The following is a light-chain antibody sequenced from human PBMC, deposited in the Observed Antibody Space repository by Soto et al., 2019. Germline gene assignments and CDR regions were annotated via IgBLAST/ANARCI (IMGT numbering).Light chain of an antibody. CDR3: CSYAGSSTWV. J-gene: IGLJ3*02. Sequence: SALTQPASVSGSPGQSITISCTGTSSDVGSYNLVSWYQQHPGKAPKLTIYEGSKRPSGVSNRFSGSKSGNTASLTISGLQAEDEADYYCCSYAGSSTWVFGGGTKLTVL. CDR2: EGS. V-gene: IGLV2-23*01. CDR1: SSDVGSYNL.